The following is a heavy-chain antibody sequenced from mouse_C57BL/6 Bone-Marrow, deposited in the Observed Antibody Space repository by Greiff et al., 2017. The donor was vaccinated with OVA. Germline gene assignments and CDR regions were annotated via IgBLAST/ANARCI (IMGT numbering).Heavy chain of an antibody. CDR1: GFTFSSYG. CDR3: ARQSSVYAMDY. CDR2: ISSGGSYT. V-gene: IGHV5-6*02. D-gene: IGHD3-2*02. J-gene: IGHJ4*01. Sequence: EVKLVESGGDLVKPGGSLKLSCAASGFTFSSYGMSWVRQTPDKRLEWVATISSGGSYTYYPDSVKGRFTISRDNAKNTLYLQMSSLKSEDTAMYDGARQSSVYAMDYWGQGTAVTVSS.